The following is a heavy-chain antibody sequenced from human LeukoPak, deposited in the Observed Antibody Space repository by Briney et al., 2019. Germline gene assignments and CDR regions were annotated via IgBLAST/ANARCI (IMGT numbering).Heavy chain of an antibody. D-gene: IGHD2-21*01. CDR1: GGSFRGAPYY. J-gene: IGHJ5*02. Sequence: SETLSLTCTVSGGSFRGAPYYWGWIRQPPGKGLEWIGSVFYSGATYSNPSIRSRVTISSAPSKNQFSLKLSSVTDADTAVYYRARDGEYRNWFDPWGQGTLVTVSS. CDR2: VFYSGAT. V-gene: IGHV4-39*07. CDR3: ARDGEYRNWFDP.